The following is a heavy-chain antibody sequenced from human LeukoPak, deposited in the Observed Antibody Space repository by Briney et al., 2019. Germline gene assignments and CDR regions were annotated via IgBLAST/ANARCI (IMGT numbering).Heavy chain of an antibody. J-gene: IGHJ3*02. CDR1: GGSFSGYY. CDR3: AREASTNAFDI. CDR2: INHSGST. V-gene: IGHV4-34*01. Sequence: SETLSLTCAVYGGSFSGYYWSWIRQPPGKGLEWIGEINHSGSTNYNPSLKSRVTISVDTSKNQFSLKLSSVTAADTAVYYCAREASTNAFDIWGQGTMVTVSS. D-gene: IGHD2-21*01.